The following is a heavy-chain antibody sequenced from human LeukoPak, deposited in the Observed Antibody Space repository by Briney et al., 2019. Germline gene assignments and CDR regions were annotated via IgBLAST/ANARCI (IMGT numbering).Heavy chain of an antibody. D-gene: IGHD3-22*01. Sequence: PGGSLRLSCAASEFTFSSYAMSWVRQAPGQGLEWVSAISGSGGSTYYADSVKGRFTISRDNSKNTLYLQMNSLRAEDTAVYYCAKDPLYDSSGFYFDYWGQGTLVTVSS. CDR2: ISGSGGST. J-gene: IGHJ4*02. CDR1: EFTFSSYA. V-gene: IGHV3-23*01. CDR3: AKDPLYDSSGFYFDY.